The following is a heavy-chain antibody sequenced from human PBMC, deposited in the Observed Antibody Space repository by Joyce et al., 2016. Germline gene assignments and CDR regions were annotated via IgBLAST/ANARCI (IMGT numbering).Heavy chain of an antibody. CDR1: GFTFSMYW. D-gene: IGHD1-1*01. Sequence: VQLVESGGDLVQPGGSLRLSCAASGFTFSMYWMSWVRQAPGKGLEWVTNIKQDGSEKYYVDSVKGRFTIFRDAANNSLYLQMNSLGADDTAVYYCARKRQFDYWGQGTLVTVSS. CDR2: IKQDGSEK. J-gene: IGHJ4*02. CDR3: ARKRQFDY. V-gene: IGHV3-7*01.